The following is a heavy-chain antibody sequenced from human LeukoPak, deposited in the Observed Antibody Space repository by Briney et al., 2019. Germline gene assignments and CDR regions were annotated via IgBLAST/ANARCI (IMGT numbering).Heavy chain of an antibody. CDR1: GGSFSGYY. CDR2: INHSGST. D-gene: IGHD2-2*01. CDR3: AGYCSSTSCYETFDY. V-gene: IGHV4-34*01. Sequence: SETPSLTCAVYGGSFSGYYWSWIRQPPGQGLEWIGEINHSGSTNYNPSLKSRVTISVDTSKNQFSLKLSSVTAADTAVYYCAGYCSSTSCYETFDYWGQGTLVTVSS. J-gene: IGHJ4*02.